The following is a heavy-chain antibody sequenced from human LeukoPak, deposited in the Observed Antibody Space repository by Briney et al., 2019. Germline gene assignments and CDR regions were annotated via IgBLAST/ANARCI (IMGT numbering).Heavy chain of an antibody. CDR2: TYYRSKWSF. D-gene: IGHD6-6*01. Sequence: SQTLSLTCAISGDSIFTNNVAWNWIRQSPSRGLEWLGRTYYRSKWSFDHAVSVKSRITINADTSKNQFSLQLSSVTPEDTAVYYCARGKYTSFDNWGQGTLVTVSS. CDR3: ARGKYTSFDN. J-gene: IGHJ4*02. V-gene: IGHV6-1*01. CDR1: GDSIFTNNVA.